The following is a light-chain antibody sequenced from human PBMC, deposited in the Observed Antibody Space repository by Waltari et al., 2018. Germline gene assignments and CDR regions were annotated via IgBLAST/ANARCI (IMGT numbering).Light chain of an antibody. Sequence: DIQMTHSPSSLSASVGDRVTITCRASQGISNSLAWYQQKPGKAPKLLLYAASRLESGVPSRFSGSGSGTDYTLTISSLQPEDFATYYCQQYYSTHPLTFGGGTKVEIK. J-gene: IGKJ4*01. CDR2: AAS. CDR3: QQYYSTHPLT. CDR1: QGISNS. V-gene: IGKV1-NL1*01.